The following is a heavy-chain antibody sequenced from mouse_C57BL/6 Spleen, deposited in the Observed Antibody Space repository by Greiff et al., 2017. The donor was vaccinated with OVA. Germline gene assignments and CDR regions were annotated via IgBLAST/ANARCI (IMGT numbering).Heavy chain of an antibody. J-gene: IGHJ2*01. D-gene: IGHD2-4*01. Sequence: QVQLQQSGAELVKPGASVKISCKASGYAFSSYWMNWVKQRPGKGLEWIGQIYPGDGDTNYNGKFKGKATLTADKSSSTAYMQLSSLTSEDSAVYFCARYGLSDYDGFDYWGQGTTLTVSS. CDR3: ARYGLSDYDGFDY. V-gene: IGHV1-80*01. CDR2: IYPGDGDT. CDR1: GYAFSSYW.